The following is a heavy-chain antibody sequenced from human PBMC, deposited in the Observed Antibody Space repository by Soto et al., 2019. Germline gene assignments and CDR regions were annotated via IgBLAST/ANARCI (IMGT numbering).Heavy chain of an antibody. V-gene: IGHV1-18*01. CDR1: GYSFTNYG. CDR2: ISAYNGNT. CDR3: ARDSGVDPPVAGNTHYYYYMDV. J-gene: IGHJ6*03. Sequence: QDQLVQSGVEVKKPGASVKVSCKASGYSFTNYGITWVRQAPGQGFEWMGWISAYNGNTNYAQKLQGRVTMTTDASTRKGYLELRSLRSDDTAVYYCARDSGVDPPVAGNTHYYYYMDVWGKGTTVTVSS. D-gene: IGHD6-19*01.